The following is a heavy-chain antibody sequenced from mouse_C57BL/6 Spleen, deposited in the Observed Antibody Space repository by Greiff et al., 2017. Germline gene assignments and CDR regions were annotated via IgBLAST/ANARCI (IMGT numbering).Heavy chain of an antibody. J-gene: IGHJ3*01. Sequence: VQLQQPGAELVRPGSSVKLSCKASGYTFTSYWMHWVKQRPIQGLEWIGNIDPSDSETHYNQKFKDKATLTVDKSSSTAYMQLSSLTSEDSAVYYCARSAGYDGFSAWFAYWGQGTLVTVSA. CDR3: ARSAGYDGFSAWFAY. V-gene: IGHV1-52*01. CDR1: GYTFTSYW. CDR2: IDPSDSET. D-gene: IGHD2-3*01.